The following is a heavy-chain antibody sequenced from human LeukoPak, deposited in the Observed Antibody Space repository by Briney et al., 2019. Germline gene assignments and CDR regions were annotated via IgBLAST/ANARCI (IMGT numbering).Heavy chain of an antibody. CDR3: GRDRPYGDYVGGFDS. CDR2: TWDDGTSK. J-gene: IGHJ4*02. V-gene: IGHV3-33*01. Sequence: GGSLRLSCAASGFTLSDYAMHWVRQAPGKGLEWVAVTWDDGTSKNYADSVKGRFTISRDTSKKTIYLQMNSLRAEDTAVYYCGRDRPYGDYVGGFDSWGQGTLVTVSS. D-gene: IGHD4-17*01. CDR1: GFTLSDYA.